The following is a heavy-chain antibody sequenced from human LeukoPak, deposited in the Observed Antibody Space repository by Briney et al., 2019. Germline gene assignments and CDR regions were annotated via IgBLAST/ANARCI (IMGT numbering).Heavy chain of an antibody. CDR1: GFTFSSYW. J-gene: IGHJ4*02. CDR2: IKQDGSEK. V-gene: IGHV3-7*01. CDR3: ASGSYCSSTSCYTNPDY. D-gene: IGHD2-2*02. Sequence: GGSLRLSCAASGFTFSSYWMSWVRQAPGKGLEWVANIKQDGSEKYYVDSVKGRFTISRDNAKNSLYLQMNSQRAEDTAVYYCASGSYCSSTSCYTNPDYWGQGTLVTVSS.